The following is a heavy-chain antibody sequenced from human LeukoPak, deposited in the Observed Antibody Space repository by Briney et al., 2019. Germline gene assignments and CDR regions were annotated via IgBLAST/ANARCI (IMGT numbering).Heavy chain of an antibody. CDR1: GFTFSSFD. CDR2: ISGSGGST. D-gene: IGHD1-26*01. CDR3: AKGGESASYSHFDY. J-gene: IGHJ4*02. V-gene: IGHV3-23*01. Sequence: GGSLRLSCSASGFTFSSFDMSWVRQAPGKGLEWVSAISGSGGSTYYADSVKGRFTISRDNSKKTLYLQMSSLRAEDTAVYYCAKGGESASYSHFDYCGQGTLVTVSS.